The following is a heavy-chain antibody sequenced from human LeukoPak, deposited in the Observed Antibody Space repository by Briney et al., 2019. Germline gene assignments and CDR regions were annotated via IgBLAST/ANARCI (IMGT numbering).Heavy chain of an antibody. J-gene: IGHJ4*02. Sequence: PGGSLRLSCAASGFTFSSYSMNWVRQAPGKGLEWVSYISSSRTIYYADSVKGRFTISRDNAKNSLYLQMNNLRAEDTAVYYCARDGGGATDYWGQGTLVTVSS. CDR1: GFTFSSYS. D-gene: IGHD3-16*01. CDR3: ARDGGGATDY. CDR2: ISSSRTI. V-gene: IGHV3-48*04.